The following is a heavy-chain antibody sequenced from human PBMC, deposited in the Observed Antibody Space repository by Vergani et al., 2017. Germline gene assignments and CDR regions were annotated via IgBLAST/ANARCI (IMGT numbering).Heavy chain of an antibody. Sequence: QVQLQESGPGLVKPSETLSLTCTVSGGSISSYYWSWIRQPPGKGLEWIGYIYYSGSTNYNPSLTSRVTISVDTSKNQFSLKLSSVTAADTAVYYCARGRGGSYRPGAFDIWGQGTMVTVSS. D-gene: IGHD1-26*01. CDR1: GGSISSYY. V-gene: IGHV4-59*01. J-gene: IGHJ3*02. CDR2: IYYSGST. CDR3: ARGRGGSYRPGAFDI.